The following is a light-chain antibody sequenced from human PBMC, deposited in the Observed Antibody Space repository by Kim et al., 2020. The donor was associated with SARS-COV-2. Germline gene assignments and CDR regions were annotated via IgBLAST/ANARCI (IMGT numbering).Light chain of an antibody. V-gene: IGKV3-11*01. CDR3: QQRSNWPPT. J-gene: IGKJ4*01. Sequence: LSPGQRATLSCRASQSVSSYLAWYQQKPGQAPRLLIYDASNRATGIPARFSGSGSGTDFTLTISSLEPEDFAVYYCQQRSNWPPTFGGGTKVDIK. CDR1: QSVSSY. CDR2: DAS.